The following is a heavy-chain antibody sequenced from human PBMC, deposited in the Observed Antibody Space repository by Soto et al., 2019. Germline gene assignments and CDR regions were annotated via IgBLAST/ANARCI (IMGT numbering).Heavy chain of an antibody. Sequence: PSETLSLTCTVSGGSISSYYWSWIRQPPGKGLEWIEYIYYSGSTNYNPSLKSRVTISVDTSKNQFSLKLSSVTAADTAVYYCARDRTYGMDVWGQGTTVTVSS. J-gene: IGHJ6*02. V-gene: IGHV4-59*01. CDR1: GGSISSYY. CDR2: IYYSGST. CDR3: ARDRTYGMDV.